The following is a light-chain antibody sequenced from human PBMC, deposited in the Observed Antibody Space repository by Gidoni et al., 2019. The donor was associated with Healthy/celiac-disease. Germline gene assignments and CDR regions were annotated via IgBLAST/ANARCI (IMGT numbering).Light chain of an antibody. CDR2: AAS. CDR1: QSISSY. J-gene: IGKJ3*01. CDR3: QQSYSTPT. V-gene: IGKV1-39*01. Sequence: DIQMTQSPSSLSASVGDRVTITCRASQSISSYLNLYQQKPGKAPKLLIYAASSLQSGVPSRFSGSGSGTEFTLTISSLQPEDFATYYCQQSYSTPTFGPGTKVDIK.